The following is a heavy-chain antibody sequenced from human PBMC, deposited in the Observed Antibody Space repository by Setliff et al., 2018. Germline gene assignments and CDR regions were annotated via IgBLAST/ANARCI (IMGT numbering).Heavy chain of an antibody. CDR2: IHYSGSP. J-gene: IGHJ3*02. D-gene: IGHD6-13*01. CDR3: ARTMYSSSWYGAFDI. Sequence: PSETLSLTCTVSGGSISSQDWSWIRQPPGKGLEWIGSIHYSGSPNYHPSLKSRVSTSVDTSQNQISLKLSSVTAADTAVYYCARTMYSSSWYGAFDIWGQGTMVTVSS. V-gene: IGHV4-59*11. CDR1: GGSISSQD.